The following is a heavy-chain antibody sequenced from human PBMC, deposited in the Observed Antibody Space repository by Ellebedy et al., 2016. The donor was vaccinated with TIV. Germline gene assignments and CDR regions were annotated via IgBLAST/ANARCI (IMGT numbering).Heavy chain of an antibody. Sequence: GGSLRLXCATSGFTFNNYAINWVRQAPGKGLEWVSTIGGSGAGTYYADSVKGRFTISRDYSKNTVYLQMNNLRPEDTAAYYCAKESTGWYIGRGESFDYWGQGTLVTVSS. V-gene: IGHV3-23*01. CDR1: GFTFNNYA. D-gene: IGHD6-13*01. CDR3: AKESTGWYIGRGESFDY. J-gene: IGHJ4*02. CDR2: IGGSGAGT.